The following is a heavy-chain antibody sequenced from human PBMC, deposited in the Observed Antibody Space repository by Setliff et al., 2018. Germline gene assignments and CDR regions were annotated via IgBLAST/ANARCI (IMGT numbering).Heavy chain of an antibody. Sequence: KTSETLSLTCTVSGGSISSGTNYWSWIRQPAGRGLEWIGHIDPSGNTNYPPSLKSRVTISGDTSKNQFSLKLTSVTAADMAVYYCARSLGSGSYYNSRPFYSDYWGQGTLVTVSS. J-gene: IGHJ4*02. D-gene: IGHD3-10*01. CDR2: IDPSGNT. CDR3: ARSLGSGSYYNSRPFYSDY. CDR1: GGSISSGTNY. V-gene: IGHV4-61*09.